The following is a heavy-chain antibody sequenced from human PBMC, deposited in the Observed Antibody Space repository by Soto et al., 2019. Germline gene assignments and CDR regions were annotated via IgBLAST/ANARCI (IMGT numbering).Heavy chain of an antibody. CDR1: GDSMSKYY. CDR3: ARTVGAAYYFDF. J-gene: IGHJ4*02. V-gene: IGHV4-4*07. D-gene: IGHD3-16*01. Sequence: SETLSLTCNVSGDSMSKYYWSWVRQPAGKGLEWIGRIWTSGSTNYNPSLRSRVTMSIDTSNKHFSLDLKSVTAADTAVYYCARTVGAAYYFDFWGQGVLVTVSS. CDR2: IWTSGST.